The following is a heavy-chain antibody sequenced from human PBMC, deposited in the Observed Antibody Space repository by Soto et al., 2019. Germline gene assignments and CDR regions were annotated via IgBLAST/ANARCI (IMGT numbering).Heavy chain of an antibody. J-gene: IGHJ6*02. CDR1: GGSFSSFT. V-gene: IGHV1-69*13. CDR3: ARENAIASLSYYDRLDV. CDR2: IIAIFGTT. D-gene: IGHD2-8*01. Sequence: SVKVSCKASGGSFSSFTVSWVRQAPGQGLEWMGGIIAIFGTTNYAQKFQDRVTITADESTSTAYLELSSLRADDTATYYCARENAIASLSYYDRLDVRGQGTTVTLS.